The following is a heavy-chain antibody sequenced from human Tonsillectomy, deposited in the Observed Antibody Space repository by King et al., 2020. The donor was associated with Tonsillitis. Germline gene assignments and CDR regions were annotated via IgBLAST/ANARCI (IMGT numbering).Heavy chain of an antibody. J-gene: IGHJ3*02. V-gene: IGHV3-48*02. D-gene: IGHD3-16*02. Sequence: VQLVESGGGLVQPGGSLRLSCAASGFTFSSYSMNWVRQAPGKGLEWVSYISSSSSTIYYADSVKGRFTISRDNAKNSLYLQMNSLRDEDTAVYYCASDGLITFGGVIVGAFDIWRQGTMVTVSS. CDR1: GFTFSSYS. CDR2: ISSSSSTI. CDR3: ASDGLITFGGVIVGAFDI.